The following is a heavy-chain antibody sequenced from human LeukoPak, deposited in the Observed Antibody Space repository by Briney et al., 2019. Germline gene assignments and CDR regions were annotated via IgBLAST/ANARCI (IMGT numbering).Heavy chain of an antibody. CDR3: LRGDRRDY. CDR2: IDSSGGYM. CDR1: GFTFNAYS. J-gene: IGHJ4*02. Sequence: KSGGSLRLSCEASGFTFNAYSMNWARQAPGKGLEWVSSIDSSGGYMFYADSAKGRFIISRDNAKDSLYLQMNSLRVEDTAVYYCLRGDRRDYWGQGTLVTVSS. V-gene: IGHV3-21*06.